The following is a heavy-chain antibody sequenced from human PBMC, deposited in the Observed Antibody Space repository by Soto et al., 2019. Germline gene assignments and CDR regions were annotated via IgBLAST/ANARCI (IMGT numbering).Heavy chain of an antibody. Sequence: QVQLQESGPGLVKPSETLSLTCTVSGGSISSYYWSWIRQPPGKGLEWIGYIYYSGSTNYNPSLMSRVTISVDTSQNQFSLKLSSVTAADTAVYYCARQQWLVLNAFDIWGQGTMVTVSS. D-gene: IGHD6-19*01. CDR1: GGSISSYY. CDR3: ARQQWLVLNAFDI. J-gene: IGHJ3*02. V-gene: IGHV4-59*01. CDR2: IYYSGST.